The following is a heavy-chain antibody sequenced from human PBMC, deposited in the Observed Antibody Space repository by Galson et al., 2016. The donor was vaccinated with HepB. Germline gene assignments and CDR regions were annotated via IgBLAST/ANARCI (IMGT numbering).Heavy chain of an antibody. J-gene: IGHJ4*02. CDR3: ARDYRHCGADPM. Sequence: SLRLSCAASGFAFNTYRMSWVRHAPGKGLEWVANIKQDASEKYYVDSVKGRFTISRDNAKNSLYLQMNSLTADDTAVYYCARDYRHCGADPMGAQGTLVTVSS. CDR2: IKQDASEK. V-gene: IGHV3-7*01. CDR1: GFAFNTYR. D-gene: IGHD2-21*02.